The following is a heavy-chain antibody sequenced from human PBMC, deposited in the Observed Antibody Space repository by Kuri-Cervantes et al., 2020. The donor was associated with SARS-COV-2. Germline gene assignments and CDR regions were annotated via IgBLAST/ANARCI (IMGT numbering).Heavy chain of an antibody. V-gene: IGHV3-13*01. CDR2: IGTAGDT. Sequence: GESLKISCAASGFTFSSYWMSWVRQATGKGLEWVSAIGTAGDTYYPDSVKGRFTISRENAKNSLYLQMNTLRAGDTAVYYCAREGGRDSSGYSYGMDVWGQGTTVTVSS. CDR3: AREGGRDSSGYSYGMDV. CDR1: GFTFSSYW. J-gene: IGHJ6*02. D-gene: IGHD3-22*01.